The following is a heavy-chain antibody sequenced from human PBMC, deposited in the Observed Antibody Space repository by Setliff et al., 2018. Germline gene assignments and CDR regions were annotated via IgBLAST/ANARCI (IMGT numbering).Heavy chain of an antibody. J-gene: IGHJ5*02. Sequence: SETLSLTCSVYGESFSNNYWSWIRQPPGKGLEWIGESNHSGSTSYNPSLKSRLTMSVDTSKNEFSLKVSSVTAADTAVYYCARQAHDLKGGTTLFYWFDPWGQGTLVTVSS. CDR1: GESFSNNY. V-gene: IGHV4-34*01. CDR3: ARQAHDLKGGTTLFYWFDP. D-gene: IGHD1-26*01. CDR2: SNHSGST.